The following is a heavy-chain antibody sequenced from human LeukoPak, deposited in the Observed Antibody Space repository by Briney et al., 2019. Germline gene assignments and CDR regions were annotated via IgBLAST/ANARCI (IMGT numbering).Heavy chain of an antibody. J-gene: IGHJ6*03. CDR2: IKSKTDGGTT. CDR1: GFTFSNAW. V-gene: IGHV3-15*01. D-gene: IGHD3-10*01. CDR3: TTEAGKWFGELGVYYYYMDV. Sequence: GGSLRLSCAASGFTFSNAWMNWVRQAPGKGLEWVGHIKSKTDGGTTDYAAPVKGRFTISRDDSKNTLYLQMNSLKTEDTAVYYCTTEAGKWFGELGVYYYYMDVWGKGTTVTVSS.